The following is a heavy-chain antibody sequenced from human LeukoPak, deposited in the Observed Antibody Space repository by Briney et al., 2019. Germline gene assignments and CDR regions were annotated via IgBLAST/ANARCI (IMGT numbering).Heavy chain of an antibody. Sequence: GGSLRLSCAASGFTVDSNYLSWVRQAPGKGLEWVSTIYTGGNTYYAASVKGQFTISRDFSKNTVFLHMNSLRAEDTAMYYCARGDDSGYYDYFDYWGQGALVTVSS. CDR1: GFTVDSNY. CDR2: IYTGGNT. V-gene: IGHV3-53*01. D-gene: IGHD3-22*01. J-gene: IGHJ4*02. CDR3: ARGDDSGYYDYFDY.